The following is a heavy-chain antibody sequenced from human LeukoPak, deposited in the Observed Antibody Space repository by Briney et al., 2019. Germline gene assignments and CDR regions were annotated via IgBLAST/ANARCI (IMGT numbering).Heavy chain of an antibody. V-gene: IGHV4-59*01. CDR1: GGSISSYY. CDR2: IYYSGST. D-gene: IGHD3-22*01. CDR3: ARDLYYYDSSGWTWFDP. Sequence: PSETLSLTCTVAGGSISSYYWRWLRQPPGKGVEWVGYIYYSGSTNYNPSLKRRVTISVDKSKNKFSLKLSSVTAADTAVYYCARDLYYYDSSGWTWFDPWGPGTLVTVSS. J-gene: IGHJ5*02.